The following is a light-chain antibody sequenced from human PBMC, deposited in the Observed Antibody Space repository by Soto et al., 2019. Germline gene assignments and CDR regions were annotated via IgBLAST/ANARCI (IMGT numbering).Light chain of an antibody. J-gene: IGLJ1*01. CDR2: NVY. V-gene: IGLV2-14*03. CDR1: SSDAGAYNF. CDR3: SAYTVSRTYV. Sequence: LTQPPSVSGSPGQSITSSGTGTSSDAGAYNFVSWHQQHPGKATKLMIYNVYDRPSGISDRFSGSKSGNTASLTISGLQGEDAADYYCSAYTVSRTYVFGTGTKVTVL.